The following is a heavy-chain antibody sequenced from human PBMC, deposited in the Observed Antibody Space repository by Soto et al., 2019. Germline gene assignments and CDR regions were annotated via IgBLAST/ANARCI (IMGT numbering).Heavy chain of an antibody. CDR1: GFTFNNHG. Sequence: QVQVVESGGGVVQPGRTLTLSCAASGFTFNNHGMHWVRQAPGKGLEWVAVVWSDGHTKFYADSVRGRFTISRDNSKNTLVLQMDSLRVEDTAVYYCAREGPISGTGAFDFWGQGTKVTVSS. CDR3: AREGPISGTGAFDF. V-gene: IGHV3-33*01. J-gene: IGHJ3*01. D-gene: IGHD6-25*01. CDR2: VWSDGHTK.